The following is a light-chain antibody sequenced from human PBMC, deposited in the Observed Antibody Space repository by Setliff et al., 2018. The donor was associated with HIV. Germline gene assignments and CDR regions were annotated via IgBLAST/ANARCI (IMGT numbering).Light chain of an antibody. Sequence: QSALAQTASVSGSPGQSITISCTGTSTDVGAYNYVSWYQQHPGKAPKLLIYDVTSRPSGVSDRFSGSKSGDTASLTISGLQAEDEADYYCSSYTSTSTLCVFGTGTKVTVL. J-gene: IGLJ1*01. V-gene: IGLV2-14*03. CDR1: STDVGAYNY. CDR3: SSYTSTSTLCV. CDR2: DVT.